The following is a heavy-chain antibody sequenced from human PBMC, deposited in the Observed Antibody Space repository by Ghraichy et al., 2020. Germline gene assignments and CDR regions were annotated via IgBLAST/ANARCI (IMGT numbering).Heavy chain of an antibody. J-gene: IGHJ4*02. CDR2: ISGSGGST. CDR1: GFTFSSYA. D-gene: IGHD3-9*01. Sequence: GALRLSCAASGFTFSSYAMSWVRQAPGKGLEWVSAISGSGGSTYYADSVKGRFTISRDNSKNTLYLQMNSLRAEDTAVYYCAKVMSGYFDWLLGVDYWGQGTLVTVSS. V-gene: IGHV3-23*01. CDR3: AKVMSGYFDWLLGVDY.